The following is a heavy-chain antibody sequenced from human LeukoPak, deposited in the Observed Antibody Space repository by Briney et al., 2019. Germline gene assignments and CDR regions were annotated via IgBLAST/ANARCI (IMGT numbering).Heavy chain of an antibody. CDR1: GYSFTTYW. D-gene: IGHD3-16*01. Sequence: GESLKISCKGSGYSFTTYWIAWVRQMPGKGLEWMGIIYPDSDARYSPSFHARVTTPADKTLIPAYFPWSSLMASHTALYFCVRQHDYVTILPNCWGQGALVTLSS. J-gene: IGHJ4*02. CDR2: IYPDSDA. V-gene: IGHV5-51*01. CDR3: VRQHDYVTILPNC.